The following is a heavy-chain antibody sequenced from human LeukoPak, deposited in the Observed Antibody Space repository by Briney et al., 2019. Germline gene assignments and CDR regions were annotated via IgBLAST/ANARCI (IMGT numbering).Heavy chain of an antibody. CDR1: GGSISSYY. CDR3: ARFGGCSSTSCYPFDY. Sequence: SETLSLTCTVSGGSISSYYWSWIRQPPGKGLEWIGYIYTSGSTSYNPSLKSRVTISVDTSKNQFSLKLSSVTAADTAVYYCARFGGCSSTSCYPFDYWGQGTLVTVSS. CDR2: IYTSGST. D-gene: IGHD2-2*01. V-gene: IGHV4-4*09. J-gene: IGHJ4*02.